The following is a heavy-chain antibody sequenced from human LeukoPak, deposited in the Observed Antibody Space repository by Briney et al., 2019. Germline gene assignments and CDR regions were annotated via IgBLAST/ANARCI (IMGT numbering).Heavy chain of an antibody. D-gene: IGHD1-26*01. CDR2: ISSSSSYT. J-gene: IGHJ5*02. V-gene: IGHV3-11*06. CDR3: ARQGRDNWFDP. CDR1: GFTFSDYY. Sequence: GGSLRLSCAASGFTFSDYYMSWIRQAPGKGLEWVSCISSSSSYTNYADSVKGRFTISRDNAKNSLYLQMNSLRAEDTAVYYCARQGRDNWFDPWGQGTLVTVSS.